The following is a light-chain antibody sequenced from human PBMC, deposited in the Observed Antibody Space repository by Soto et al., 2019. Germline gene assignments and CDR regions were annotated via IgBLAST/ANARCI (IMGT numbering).Light chain of an antibody. Sequence: EIVLTQSPGTVSLSTGERDTLSCRASQSVSSSYLAWYQQKPGQAPRLLIYGASSRATGIPDRFSGSGSGTDFTLTISRLEPEDFTVYYCQQYGSSPRTFGQGTKVDIK. V-gene: IGKV3-20*01. J-gene: IGKJ1*01. CDR2: GAS. CDR3: QQYGSSPRT. CDR1: QSVSSSY.